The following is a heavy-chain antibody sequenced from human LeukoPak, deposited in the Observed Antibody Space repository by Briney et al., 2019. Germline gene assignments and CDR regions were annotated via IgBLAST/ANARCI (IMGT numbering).Heavy chain of an antibody. V-gene: IGHV1-18*01. Sequence: ASVKDSCKASGYTFTSYGISWVRQAPGQGLEWLGWISAYNGNTNYAQKLQGRVTMTTDTSTSTAYMELRSLRSDDTAVYYCARGYDFWSGYRFDYWGQGTLVTVSS. CDR1: GYTFTSYG. CDR2: ISAYNGNT. D-gene: IGHD3-3*01. J-gene: IGHJ4*02. CDR3: ARGYDFWSGYRFDY.